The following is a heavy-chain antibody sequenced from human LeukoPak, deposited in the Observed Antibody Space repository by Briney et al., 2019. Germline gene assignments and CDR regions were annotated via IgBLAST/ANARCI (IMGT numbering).Heavy chain of an antibody. CDR3: ARVWGYCSSTSCSLGY. V-gene: IGHV1-69*13. CDR1: GGTFSSYA. CDR2: IIPIFGTA. J-gene: IGHJ4*02. Sequence: SVKVSCKASGGTFSSYATSWVRQAPGQGLEWMGGIIPIFGTANYAQKFQGRVTITADESTSTAYMELSSLRSEDTAVYYCARVWGYCSSTSCSLGYWGQGTLVTVSS. D-gene: IGHD2-2*01.